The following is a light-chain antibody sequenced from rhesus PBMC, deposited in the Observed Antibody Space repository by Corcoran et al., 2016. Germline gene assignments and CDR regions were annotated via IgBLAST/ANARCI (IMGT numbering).Light chain of an antibody. CDR2: RVS. J-gene: IGKJ3*01. CDR1: QSLLHTDGRTY. V-gene: IGKV2-73*01. CDR3: MQALQTPFT. Sequence: DIVMTQTPPSLPVTSGEPASISCRSSQSLLHTDGRTYLYWYLQKPGQPPRLLICRVSNRVSGVPDRVRGSGSGTDFKLKISRVKAEDVGVYYCMQALQTPFTFDPGAKLDIK.